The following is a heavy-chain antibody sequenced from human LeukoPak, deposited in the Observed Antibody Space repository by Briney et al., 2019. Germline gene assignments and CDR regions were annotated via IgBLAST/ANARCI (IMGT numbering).Heavy chain of an antibody. V-gene: IGHV3-23*01. Sequence: GGSLRLSCAASGFTFSSYAMSWVRQAPGKGLEWVSAINGGGGSTYYADSVKGRFTISRDNSKNTLYLQMNSLRAEDTAVYYCAKAKSMVQPEYFDYWGQGTLVTVSS. CDR3: AKAKSMVQPEYFDY. J-gene: IGHJ4*02. CDR2: INGGGGST. D-gene: IGHD3-10*01. CDR1: GFTFSSYA.